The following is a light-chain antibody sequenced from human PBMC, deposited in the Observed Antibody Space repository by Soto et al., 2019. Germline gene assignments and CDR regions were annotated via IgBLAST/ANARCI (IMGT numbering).Light chain of an antibody. V-gene: IGKV3-20*01. CDR1: QTMRSSH. CDR2: GAS. CDR3: QQYGDSPLT. J-gene: IGKJ3*01. Sequence: EIVLTQSPGTLSLSPGERATLSCRASQTMRSSHLAWYQQKPGQAPRLLIYGASTRTFDVPDRFTGSGSGTDFALTISRLEPEDFGVYYCQQYGDSPLTSGPGTKVD.